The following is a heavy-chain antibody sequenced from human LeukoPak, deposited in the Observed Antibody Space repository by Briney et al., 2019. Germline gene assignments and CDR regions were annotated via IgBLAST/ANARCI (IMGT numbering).Heavy chain of an antibody. J-gene: IGHJ4*02. D-gene: IGHD6-19*01. CDR1: GFTVSSNY. CDR2: IYSGGST. CDR3: ARGTTVAGKFDY. V-gene: IGHV3-66*01. Sequence: PGGSLRLSCAASGFTVSSNYMSWVRQAPGKGLEWGSVIYSGGSTYYADSVRGRFTISRDNSKNTLYLEMNSLRAEDTAVYYCARGTTVAGKFDYWGQGTLVTVSS.